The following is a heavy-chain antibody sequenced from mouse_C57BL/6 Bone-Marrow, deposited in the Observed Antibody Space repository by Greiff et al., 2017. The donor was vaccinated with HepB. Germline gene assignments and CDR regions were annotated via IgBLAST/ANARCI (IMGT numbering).Heavy chain of an antibody. Sequence: VQLQQPGAELVMPGASVKLSCKASGYTFTSYWMHWVKQRPGQGLEWIGEIDPSDSNTNYNQKFKGKSTLTVDKSSSTAYMQLSSLTSEDSAVYYCARITFDVWGKGTTVTVSS. CDR1: GYTFTSYW. J-gene: IGHJ1*03. D-gene: IGHD1-1*01. CDR2: IDPSDSNT. CDR3: ARITFDV. V-gene: IGHV1-69*01.